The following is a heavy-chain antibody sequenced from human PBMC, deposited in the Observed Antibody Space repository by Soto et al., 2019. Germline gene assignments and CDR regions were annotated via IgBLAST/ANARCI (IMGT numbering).Heavy chain of an antibody. Sequence: QVQLVQSGAEVKKPGASVKVSCKASGYTFTSYGVSWVRQAPGQGLEWMGWISGYNGNTNYAQKLQGRGTMTTDTSTSTAYMGLRSLRSDDTAVYYCARAGKYYYGSGSPYYYGMDVWGQGITVTVSS. V-gene: IGHV1-18*04. D-gene: IGHD3-10*01. CDR1: GYTFTSYG. CDR2: ISGYNGNT. CDR3: ARAGKYYYGSGSPYYYGMDV. J-gene: IGHJ6*02.